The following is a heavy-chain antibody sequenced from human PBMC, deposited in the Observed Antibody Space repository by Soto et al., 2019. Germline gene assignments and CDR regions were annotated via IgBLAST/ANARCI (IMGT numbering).Heavy chain of an antibody. D-gene: IGHD6-19*01. Sequence: QVQLVESGGGVVQPGRSLRLSCAASGFAFSSYAMHWVRRAPGKGLEWVAVISYDTTNKYYADSVKGRFTISRDNSKKTMYLQMSSLRAEDTAVYYCASPFSSGWYGDFDFWGQGTLVAVSS. CDR1: GFAFSSYA. V-gene: IGHV3-30-3*01. J-gene: IGHJ4*02. CDR3: ASPFSSGWYGDFDF. CDR2: ISYDTTNK.